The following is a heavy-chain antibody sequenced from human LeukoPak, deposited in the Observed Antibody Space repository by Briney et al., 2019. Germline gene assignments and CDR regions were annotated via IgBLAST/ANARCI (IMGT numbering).Heavy chain of an antibody. J-gene: IGHJ4*02. CDR2: IYYSGST. CDR1: GGSISSGGYY. Sequence: SETLSLTCTVSGGSISSGGYYWSWIRQHPGKGLEWIGYIYYSGSTYYNPSLESRVTISVDTTKNQFSLKLSSVTAADTAVYYCAARGSDSLYFDYWGQGTLVTVCS. CDR3: AARGSDSLYFDY. D-gene: IGHD2-21*01. V-gene: IGHV4-31*03.